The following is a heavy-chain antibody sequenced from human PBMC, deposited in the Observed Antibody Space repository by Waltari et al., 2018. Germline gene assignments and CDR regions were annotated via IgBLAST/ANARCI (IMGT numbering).Heavy chain of an antibody. V-gene: IGHV4-34*01. CDR2: INHSGST. CDR1: GGSFSGYY. D-gene: IGHD2-2*01. J-gene: IGHJ6*02. CDR3: ARGGDTKDIVVVPAALREVQGVIGGMDV. Sequence: QVQLQQWGAGLLKPSETLSLTCAVYGGSFSGYYWSWIRQPPGKGLEWIGEINHSGSTNYNPSLKSRVTISVDTSKNQFSLKLSSVTAADTAVYYCARGGDTKDIVVVPAALREVQGVIGGMDVWGQG.